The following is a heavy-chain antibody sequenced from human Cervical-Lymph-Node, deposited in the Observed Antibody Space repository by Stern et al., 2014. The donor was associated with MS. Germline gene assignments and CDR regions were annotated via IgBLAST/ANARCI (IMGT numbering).Heavy chain of an antibody. CDR1: GFNFSRYS. V-gene: IGHV3-21*01. D-gene: IGHD2-2*01. J-gene: IGHJ4*02. CDR2: ISSTTTYI. Sequence: EVQLVESGGGLVKPGGSLRLSCAASGFNFSRYSMNWVRQAPGKGLEWVSSISSTTTYIYYADSVSGRFTISRDNAKTSLFLQMNSLRVEDTAVYYCVKYCSSSSCSGFDHWGQGALVTVSS. CDR3: VKYCSSSSCSGFDH.